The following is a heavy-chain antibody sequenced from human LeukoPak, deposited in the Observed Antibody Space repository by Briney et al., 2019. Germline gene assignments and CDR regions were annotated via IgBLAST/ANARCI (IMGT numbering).Heavy chain of an antibody. V-gene: IGHV3-7*01. D-gene: IGHD3-3*01. J-gene: IGHJ6*03. CDR2: IKQDGSEK. Sequence: GGSLRLSCAASGFTFSSYWMSWVRQAPGKGLEWVANIKQDGSEKYYVDSVKGRFTISRDNAKNSLYLQMNSLRAEDTAVYYCAVFGVVILHYYMDVWGKGTTVTVSS. CDR3: AVFGVVILHYYMDV. CDR1: GFTFSSYW.